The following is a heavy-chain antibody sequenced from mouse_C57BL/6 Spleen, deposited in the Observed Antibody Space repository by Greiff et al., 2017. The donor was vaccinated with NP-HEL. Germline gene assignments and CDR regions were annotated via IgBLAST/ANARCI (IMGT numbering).Heavy chain of an antibody. V-gene: IGHV1-64*01. CDR3: ARGGSAVVAPNYYAMDY. J-gene: IGHJ4*01. D-gene: IGHD1-1*01. CDR1: GYTFTSYW. Sequence: VQLQQPGAELVKPGASVKLSCKASGYTFTSYWMHWVKQRPGQGLEWIGMIHPNSGSTNYNEKFKSKATLTVDKSSSTAYMQLSSLTSEDSAVYYCARGGSAVVAPNYYAMDYWGQGTSVTVSS. CDR2: IHPNSGST.